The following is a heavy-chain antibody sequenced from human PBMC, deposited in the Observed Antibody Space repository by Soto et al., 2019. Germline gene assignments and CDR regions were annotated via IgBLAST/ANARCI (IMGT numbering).Heavy chain of an antibody. J-gene: IGHJ5*02. CDR3: ASSHGSGSYYNGGVWFDP. CDR2: IIPILGIA. CDR1: GGTFSSYT. Sequence: QVQLVQSGAEVKKPGSSVKVSCKASGGTFSSYTISWVRQAPGQGLEWMGRIIPILGIANYAQKLQGRVTISAHQSTSPAYMKLSSLRSEDTAVYYCASSHGSGSYYNGGVWFDPWGQGTLVTVSS. V-gene: IGHV1-69*02. D-gene: IGHD3-10*01.